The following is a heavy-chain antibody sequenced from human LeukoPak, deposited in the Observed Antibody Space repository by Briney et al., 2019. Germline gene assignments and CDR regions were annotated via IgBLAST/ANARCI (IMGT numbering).Heavy chain of an antibody. CDR2: IKSKSAGGTT. J-gene: IGHJ4*02. CDR3: ARGYSGYAGLFDY. D-gene: IGHD5-12*01. V-gene: IGHV3-15*01. Sequence: PGGSLRLSCAASGFTFNNAWMSWIRQVPGKGLEWVGRIKSKSAGGTTDYPALVKGRFIISRDDSKNMLYLQMNSLKIEDTAVYYCARGYSGYAGLFDYWGQGTLVTVSS. CDR1: GFTFNNAW.